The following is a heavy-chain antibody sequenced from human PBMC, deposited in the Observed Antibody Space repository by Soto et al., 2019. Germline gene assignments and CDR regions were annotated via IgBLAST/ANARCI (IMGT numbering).Heavy chain of an antibody. V-gene: IGHV2-5*01. Sequence: QITLKESGPTLVKPTQTLTLTCTFSGFSLSTSGVGVGWIRQPPGKALEWLARIYWNDDKRYSPSLKSRLTITQDTAKNQVVLTMTNMDPVYTATYYCANRGSEYYYDSSGYYYVDTFDYWGQGTLVTVSS. D-gene: IGHD3-22*01. CDR1: GFSLSTSGVG. CDR3: ANRGSEYYYDSSGYYYVDTFDY. CDR2: IYWNDDK. J-gene: IGHJ4*02.